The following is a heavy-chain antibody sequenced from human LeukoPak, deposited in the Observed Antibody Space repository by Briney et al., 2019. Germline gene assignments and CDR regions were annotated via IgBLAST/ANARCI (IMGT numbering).Heavy chain of an antibody. CDR3: ARLWLSVVPAAPRSLRGRNWFDP. CDR1: GYSISSGYY. J-gene: IGHJ5*02. V-gene: IGHV4-38-2*02. D-gene: IGHD2-2*01. CDR2: IYHSGST. Sequence: SETLSLTCTVSGYSISSGYYWGWIRQPPGKGLEWIGSIYHSGSTNYNPSLKSRVTISVDTSKNQFSLKLSSVTAADTAVYYCARLWLSVVPAAPRSLRGRNWFDPWGQGTLVTVSS.